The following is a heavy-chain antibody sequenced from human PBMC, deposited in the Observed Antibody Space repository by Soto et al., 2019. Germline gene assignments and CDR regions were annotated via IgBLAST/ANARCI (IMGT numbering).Heavy chain of an antibody. Sequence: QVQLVESGGGLVKPGGSLRLSCAASGFTFSDYYMSWIRQAPGKGLEWVSYISSSSSYTNYADSVKGRFTISRDNAKNSLYLQMNSLRAEDTAVYYCSSHGSGSSNDYWGQGTLVTVSS. D-gene: IGHD3-10*01. CDR2: ISSSSSYT. J-gene: IGHJ4*02. CDR1: GFTFSDYY. V-gene: IGHV3-11*06. CDR3: SSHGSGSSNDY.